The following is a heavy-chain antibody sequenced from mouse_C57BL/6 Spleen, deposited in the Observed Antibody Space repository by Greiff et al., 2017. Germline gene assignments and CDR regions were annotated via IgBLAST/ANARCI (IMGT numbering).Heavy chain of an antibody. Sequence: QVQLQQPGAELVRPGSSVKLSCKASGYTFTSYWMHWVKQRPIQGLEWIGNIDPSDSETHYNQKFKDKATLTVDKSSSTAYMQLSSLTSEDSAVYYCARRYYGPHWYFDVWGTGTTVTVSS. J-gene: IGHJ1*03. CDR3: ARRYYGPHWYFDV. CDR2: IDPSDSET. CDR1: GYTFTSYW. V-gene: IGHV1-52*01. D-gene: IGHD1-1*01.